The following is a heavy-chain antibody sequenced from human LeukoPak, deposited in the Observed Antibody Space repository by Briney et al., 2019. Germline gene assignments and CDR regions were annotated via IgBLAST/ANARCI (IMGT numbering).Heavy chain of an antibody. CDR2: ISNGNT. J-gene: IGHJ5*02. Sequence: GGSLRLSRAASGFPFSNHAMSWVRQPPGKGLEWVSAISNGNTYYADSVRGRFTISRDDSKNMVYLQMNSLRVEDTARYYCVREAGYCASVCLKSNWFDPWGQGTLVTVSS. V-gene: IGHV3-23*01. CDR1: GFPFSNHA. CDR3: VREAGYCASVCLKSNWFDP. D-gene: IGHD2-21*02.